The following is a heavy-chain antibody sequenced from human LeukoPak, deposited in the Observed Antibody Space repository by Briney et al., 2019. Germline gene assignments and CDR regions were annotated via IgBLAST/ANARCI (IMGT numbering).Heavy chain of an antibody. CDR1: GGSISSYY. J-gene: IGHJ5*02. V-gene: IGHV4-59*01. D-gene: IGHD1-26*01. CDR3: ARDGPVGATTAGFDP. Sequence: SETLSLTCTVSGGSISSYYWSWIRQPPGKGLEWIGYIYCSGSTNYNPSLKSRVTISVDTSKNQFSLKLSSVTAADTAVYYCARDGPVGATTAGFDPWGQGTLVTVSS. CDR2: IYCSGST.